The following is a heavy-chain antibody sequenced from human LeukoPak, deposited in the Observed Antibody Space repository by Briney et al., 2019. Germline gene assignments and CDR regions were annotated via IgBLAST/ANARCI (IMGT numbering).Heavy chain of an antibody. V-gene: IGHV3-30*04. CDR1: GFTFSNYA. CDR3: ARGAHRRDDYGGFFDY. Sequence: GGSLRLSCAASGFTFSNYAFHWVRQAPGKGLEWVALISYDGSNKYYADSVKGRFTISRDNSKNTLYLEMNSLRPEDTALYYCARGAHRRDDYGGFFDYWGQGTLVTVSS. J-gene: IGHJ4*02. D-gene: IGHD4-23*01. CDR2: ISYDGSNK.